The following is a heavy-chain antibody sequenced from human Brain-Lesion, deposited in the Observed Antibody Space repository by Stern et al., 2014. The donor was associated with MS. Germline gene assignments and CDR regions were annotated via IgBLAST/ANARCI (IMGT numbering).Heavy chain of an antibody. J-gene: IGHJ4*02. CDR3: ATLSPGAGGNYYRHFDY. Sequence: VQLVECGAEVKKPGASVKVSCKVSGYTLTELSMHWVRQAPRKGLEWMGGFDPEDGETIYAQKFQGRVTMTEDTSTDTAYMELSSLRSEDTAVYYCATLSPGAGGNYYRHFDYWGQGTLVTVSS. V-gene: IGHV1-24*01. D-gene: IGHD1-26*01. CDR2: FDPEDGET. CDR1: GYTLTELS.